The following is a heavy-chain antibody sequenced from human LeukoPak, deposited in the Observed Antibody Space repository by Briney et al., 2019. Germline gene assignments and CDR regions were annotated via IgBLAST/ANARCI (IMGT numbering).Heavy chain of an antibody. J-gene: IGHJ5*02. CDR2: FDPEDGET. CDR1: GYTLTELS. V-gene: IGHV1-24*01. Sequence: ASVKVSCKVSGYTLTELSMHWVRQAPGKGLEWMGGFDPEDGETIYAQKFQGRVTMTEDTSTDTAYMELSSLRSEDTAVYYCATRRGYCSSTSCYPLGWFDAWGQGTLVTVSS. CDR3: ATRRGYCSSTSCYPLGWFDA. D-gene: IGHD2-2*01.